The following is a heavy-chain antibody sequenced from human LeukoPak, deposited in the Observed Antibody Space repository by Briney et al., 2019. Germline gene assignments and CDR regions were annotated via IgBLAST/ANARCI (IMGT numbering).Heavy chain of an antibody. D-gene: IGHD5-24*01. V-gene: IGHV1-69*06. CDR3: ARVEMATKYGDYYFDY. J-gene: IGHJ4*02. CDR1: GGTFSSYA. CDR2: IIPIFGTA. Sequence: GASVKVSCKASGGTFSSYAISWVRQAPGQGLEWMGGIIPIFGTANYAQKFQGRVTITADKSTSTAYMELSSLRSEDTAVYYCARVEMATKYGDYYFDYWGQGTLVTVSS.